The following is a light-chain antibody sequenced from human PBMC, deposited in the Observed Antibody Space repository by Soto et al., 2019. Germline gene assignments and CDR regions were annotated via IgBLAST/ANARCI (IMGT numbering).Light chain of an antibody. J-gene: IGLJ2*01. CDR3: QSYDSSLSVV. CDR1: SSNIGAGYD. CDR2: GNT. Sequence: QLVLTQPPSVSGAPGQRVTISCTGSSSNIGAGYDVHWYQQVPGTAPKLLIYGNTNRPSGVPDRFSGSKSGTSASLAIIGLQAEDEADYYCQSYDSSLSVVFGGGTKLTVL. V-gene: IGLV1-40*01.